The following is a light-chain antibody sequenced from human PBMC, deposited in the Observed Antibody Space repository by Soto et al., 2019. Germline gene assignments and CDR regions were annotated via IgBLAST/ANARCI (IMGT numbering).Light chain of an antibody. CDR1: HSLLYTNGYNY. Sequence: EIVLTQSPLSLPVTPGEPASISCRSSHSLLYTNGYNYLDWYLQKPGQSPQLLIYLGSNRAAGVPDRFSGSGSGTDFTLKISRVETDDVGVYFCMQALQTPPFTFGQGTRLEI. CDR3: MQALQTPPFT. J-gene: IGKJ5*01. CDR2: LGS. V-gene: IGKV2-28*01.